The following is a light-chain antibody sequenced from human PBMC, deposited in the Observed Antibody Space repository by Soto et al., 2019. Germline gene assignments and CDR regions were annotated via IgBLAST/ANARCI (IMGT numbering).Light chain of an antibody. CDR2: DAS. J-gene: IGKJ1*01. Sequence: DIVMTQSPSTLSASAGDRVTISCRASQSVGTCYAWYQQKPGKAPKLLIYDASNRESGIPSRFSGSGSGTEFTLTISSLQADDFATYYCQQYTSYSRTFGQGTKVVIK. CDR3: QQYTSYSRT. CDR1: QSVGTC. V-gene: IGKV1-5*01.